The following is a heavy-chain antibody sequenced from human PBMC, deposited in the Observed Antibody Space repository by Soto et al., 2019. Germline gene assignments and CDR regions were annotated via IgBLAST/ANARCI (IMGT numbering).Heavy chain of an antibody. J-gene: IGHJ6*02. D-gene: IGHD3-9*01. CDR2: MNPNSGNT. CDR1: GYRFTSDD. Sequence: GXPVKPSCKASGYRFTSDDINWVRRATGQGLEWMGWMNPNSGNTGYAQKFQGRVTMTRNTSISTAYMELSSLRSEDTAVYYCARGDRETIRYLGGMDVWGRGTTVTVSS. CDR3: ARGDRETIRYLGGMDV. V-gene: IGHV1-8*01.